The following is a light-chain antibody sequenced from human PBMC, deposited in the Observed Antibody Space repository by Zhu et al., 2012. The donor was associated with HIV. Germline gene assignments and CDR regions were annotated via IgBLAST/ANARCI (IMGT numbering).Light chain of an antibody. Sequence: ETALTQSPGTLSLSPGERATLSCRASQSITSTYLAWFQQKPGQAPRLLISATSTRATGIPXRFSGSGSGTDFTLTISRLEPEDFAVYYCQQYGSSPWTFGQGTKVEI. CDR3: QQYGSSPWT. J-gene: IGKJ1*01. CDR1: QSITSTY. V-gene: IGKV3-20*01. CDR2: ATS.